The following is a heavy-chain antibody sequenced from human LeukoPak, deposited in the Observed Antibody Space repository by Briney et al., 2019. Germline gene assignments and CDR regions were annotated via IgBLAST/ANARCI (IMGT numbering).Heavy chain of an antibody. CDR1: GGSISSSSYY. CDR2: IHYSGST. V-gene: IGHV4-39*07. D-gene: IGHD6-13*01. CDR3: ARGATAPPYSSSWYYFDY. J-gene: IGHJ4*02. Sequence: SETLSLTCTVSGGSISSSSYYWGWIRQPPGKGLEWIGSIHYSGSTYYNPSLKSRVTISVDTSKNQFSLKLSSVTAADTAVYYCARGATAPPYSSSWYYFDYWGQGTLVTVSS.